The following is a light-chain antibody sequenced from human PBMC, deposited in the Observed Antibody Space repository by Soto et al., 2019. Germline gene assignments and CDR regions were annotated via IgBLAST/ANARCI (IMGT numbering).Light chain of an antibody. CDR2: EVS. CDR3: SSYTSSSTLVV. V-gene: IGLV2-18*02. J-gene: IGLJ2*01. CDR1: STDFVSYNR. Sequence: QSVLTQPPSVSGSPGQSVTISCTGTSTDFVSYNRVSWYQQPPGTAPKLIIYEVSNRPSGVSNRFSGSKSGNTASLTISGLQAEDEADYYCSSYTSSSTLVVFGGGTQLTVL.